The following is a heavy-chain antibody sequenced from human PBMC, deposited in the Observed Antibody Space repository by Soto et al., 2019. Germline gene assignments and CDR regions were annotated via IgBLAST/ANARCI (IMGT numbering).Heavy chain of an antibody. CDR3: ARDPKTSGGQNWAFNYFDS. V-gene: IGHV3-30-3*01. J-gene: IGHJ4*02. CDR1: GFSFSISP. D-gene: IGHD7-27*01. Sequence: VQLVESGGGLVKPGGSLRLSCAASGFSFSISPMHWVRQAPGKGPEWVALISYDGTNKFYADSVKGRFTISRDNSKSTLYLQVDSLRPEDAAVYYCARDPKTSGGQNWAFNYFDSWGQGTLVTVSS. CDR2: ISYDGTNK.